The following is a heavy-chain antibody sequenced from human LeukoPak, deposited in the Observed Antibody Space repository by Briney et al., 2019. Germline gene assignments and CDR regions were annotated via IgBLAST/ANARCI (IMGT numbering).Heavy chain of an antibody. CDR1: GFTFSSYA. V-gene: IGHV3-23*01. J-gene: IGHJ6*04. CDR3: AELGITMIGGV. Sequence: PGGSLRLSCAASGFTFSSYAMSWVRQAPGKGLEWVSTISSSGGTIYYADSVKGRFTISRDNAKSSLYLQMNSLRAEDTAVYYCAELGITMIGGVWGKGTTVTISS. D-gene: IGHD3-10*02. CDR2: ISSSGGTI.